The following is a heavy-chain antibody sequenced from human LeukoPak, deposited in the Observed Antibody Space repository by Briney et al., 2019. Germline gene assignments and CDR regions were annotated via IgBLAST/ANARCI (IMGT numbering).Heavy chain of an antibody. D-gene: IGHD2-15*01. CDR1: GFTFSSYA. CDR3: ASEYCSGGSCYENYFDY. J-gene: IGHJ4*02. V-gene: IGHV3-30-3*01. CDR2: ISYDGSNK. Sequence: QPGGSLRLSCAASGFTFSSYAMPWVRQAPGKGLEWVAVISYDGSNKYYADSVKGRFTISRDNSKNTLYLQMNSLRAEDTAVYYCASEYCSGGSCYENYFDYWGQGTLVTVSS.